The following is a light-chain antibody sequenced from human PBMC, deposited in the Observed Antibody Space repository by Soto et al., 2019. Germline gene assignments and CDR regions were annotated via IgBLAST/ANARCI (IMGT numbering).Light chain of an antibody. CDR3: CSYGGSFPYV. J-gene: IGLJ1*01. Sequence: QSALTQPRSVSGSPGQSVTISCTGTSSDVGGYNYVSWYQHNPGKAPKLMIFDVSARPSGVPDRFSGSKSANTASLTISGLQAEDEADYYCCSYGGSFPYVFGTGTKLTVL. V-gene: IGLV2-11*01. CDR1: SSDVGGYNY. CDR2: DVS.